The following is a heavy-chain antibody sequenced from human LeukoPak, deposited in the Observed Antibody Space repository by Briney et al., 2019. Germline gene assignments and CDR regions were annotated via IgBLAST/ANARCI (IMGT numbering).Heavy chain of an antibody. V-gene: IGHV1-2*02. CDR2: INPNSGGT. CDR3: AREGGIVVVPAASGMDV. D-gene: IGHD2-2*01. Sequence: GASVKVSCKASGYTFTGYYMHWVRQAPGQGLEWMGWINPNSGGTNYAQKFQGRVTMTRDTSISTAYMELSRLRSDDTAVYYCAREGGIVVVPAASGMDVWGQGTTVTASS. J-gene: IGHJ6*02. CDR1: GYTFTGYY.